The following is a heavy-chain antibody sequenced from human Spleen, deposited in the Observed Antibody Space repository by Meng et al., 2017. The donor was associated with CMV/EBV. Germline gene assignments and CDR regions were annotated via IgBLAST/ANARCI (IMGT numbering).Heavy chain of an antibody. J-gene: IGHJ4*02. D-gene: IGHD2-8*01. Sequence: NAWMSWVRQAPGKGLEWVGRIKSKTDGGTTDYAAPVKGRFTISRDDSKNTLYLQMNSLKTEDTAVYYCTTALEVYCTNGVCSVNDYWGQGTLVTVSS. V-gene: IGHV3-15*01. CDR1: NAW. CDR3: TTALEVYCTNGVCSVNDY. CDR2: IKSKTDGGTT.